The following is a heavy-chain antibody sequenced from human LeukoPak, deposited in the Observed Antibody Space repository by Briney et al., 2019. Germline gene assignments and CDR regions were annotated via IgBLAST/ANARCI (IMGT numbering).Heavy chain of an antibody. J-gene: IGHJ4*02. Sequence: PGGSLRLSCAASGFTFSSYSMNCVRQAPGKGLEWVSSISSSSSYIYYADSVKGRFTISRDNAKNSLYLQMNSLRAEDTAVYYCAKRGTRYSGSHEDYWGQGTLVTVSS. D-gene: IGHD1-26*01. CDR1: GFTFSSYS. CDR3: AKRGTRYSGSHEDY. V-gene: IGHV3-21*04. CDR2: ISSSSSYI.